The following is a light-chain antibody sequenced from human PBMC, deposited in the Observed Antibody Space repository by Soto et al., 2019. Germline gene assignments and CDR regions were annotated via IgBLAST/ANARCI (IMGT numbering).Light chain of an antibody. CDR1: RDISNY. J-gene: IGKJ4*01. CDR2: GAS. V-gene: IGKV1-27*01. Sequence: DIQVTQSPSSLSASLGDRVSITCRASRDISNYFAWYQQKPGQVPRLLISGASTLHSGVPSRFSGSGSGTDFTLTITSLQPEDIATSFCQKYDTAPPTFGGGTKVEI. CDR3: QKYDTAPPT.